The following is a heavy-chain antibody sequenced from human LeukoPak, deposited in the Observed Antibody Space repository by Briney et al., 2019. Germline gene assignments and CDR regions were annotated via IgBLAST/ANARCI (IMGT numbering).Heavy chain of an antibody. CDR2: ISGSGSTI. Sequence: GGSLRLSCPASRLTFSDYYMSWIRQAPGKGLEWVSYISGSGSTIYYADSVQGRFTISRDNAKNSLFLQMNSLRVEDTAVYYCARASSGSYSETDYWGEGTLVTVSS. CDR3: ARASSGSYSETDY. J-gene: IGHJ4*02. D-gene: IGHD1-26*01. V-gene: IGHV3-11*04. CDR1: RLTFSDYY.